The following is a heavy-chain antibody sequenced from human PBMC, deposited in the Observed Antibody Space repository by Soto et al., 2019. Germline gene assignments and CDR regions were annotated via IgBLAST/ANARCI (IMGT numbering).Heavy chain of an antibody. CDR1: GYIFTTSG. Sequence: QIQLQQSGAEVKKPGASVKVSCKASGYIFTTSGITWVRQAPGQGLEWMGWIGAYSGYTVYAQKVEGRVSMTTDTSTSTAYMELRSPRSDDTAVYYCARAHNSGTYSFYWGQGTLVTVSS. J-gene: IGHJ4*02. V-gene: IGHV1-18*01. CDR2: IGAYSGYT. D-gene: IGHD3-10*01. CDR3: ARAHNSGTYSFY.